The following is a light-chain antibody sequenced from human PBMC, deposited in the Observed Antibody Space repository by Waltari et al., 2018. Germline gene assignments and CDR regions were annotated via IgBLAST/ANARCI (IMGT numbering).Light chain of an antibody. CDR2: WAC. V-gene: IGKV4-1*01. CDR1: QGVLYNPNNKNY. CDR3: QQDFSHPPWT. J-gene: IGKJ1*01. Sequence: DIVLTQSPDSLAVSLGERATINCKSSQGVLYNPNNKNYSAWYQQKPGQPPKLLIYWACTRESGVPDRCSGSGSGTDFTLTISSLQAEDVAVYYCQQDFSHPPWTFGQGTKVEIK.